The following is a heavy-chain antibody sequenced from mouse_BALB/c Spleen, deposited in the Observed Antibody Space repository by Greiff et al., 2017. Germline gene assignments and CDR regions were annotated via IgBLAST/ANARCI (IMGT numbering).Heavy chain of an antibody. CDR3: ASSLGRGY. J-gene: IGHJ2*01. CDR1: GYTFTEYT. D-gene: IGHD4-1*01. Sequence: EVQLQQSGPELVKPGASVKISCKTSGYTFTEYTMHWVKQSHGKSLEWIGGIKPNNGGTSYNQKFKGKATLTVDKSSSTAYMELRSLTSEDSAVYYCASSLGRGYWGQGTTLTVSS. CDR2: IKPNNGGT. V-gene: IGHV1-22*01.